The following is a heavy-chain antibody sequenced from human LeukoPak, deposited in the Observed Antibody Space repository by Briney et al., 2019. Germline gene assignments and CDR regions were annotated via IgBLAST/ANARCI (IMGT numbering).Heavy chain of an antibody. Sequence: SVKVSCKASGGTFSSYAISWVRQAPGQGLEWMGGIIPIFGTANYAQKFQGRVTITADESTSTAYMEPSSLRSEDTAVYYCARGEDSSWYNNYWGQGTLVTVSS. CDR1: GGTFSSYA. D-gene: IGHD6-13*01. J-gene: IGHJ4*02. V-gene: IGHV1-69*13. CDR3: ARGEDSSWYNNY. CDR2: IIPIFGTA.